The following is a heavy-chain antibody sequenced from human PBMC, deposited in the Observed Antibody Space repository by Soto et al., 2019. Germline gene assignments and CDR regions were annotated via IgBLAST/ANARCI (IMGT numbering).Heavy chain of an antibody. CDR2: ISSSSSDI. V-gene: IGHV3-21*01. CDR3: ARGVATEYYYMDV. CDR1: GFTFSSYI. J-gene: IGHJ6*03. D-gene: IGHD1-26*01. Sequence: EVQLVESGGGLVKPGGSLRLSCAASGFTFSSYIMNWVRQAPGKGLEWVSSISSSSSDIYYADSVKGRFTISRDNAKNTLYLQMNSLRAEDTAVYYCARGVATEYYYMDVWGKGTTVTVSS.